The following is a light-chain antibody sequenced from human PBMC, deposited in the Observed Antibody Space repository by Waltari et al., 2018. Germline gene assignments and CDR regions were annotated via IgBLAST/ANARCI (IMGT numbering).Light chain of an antibody. CDR2: ADS. Sequence: SYELTHPPSVSAVSGQTARSTCGGDNIGRKYVHWYQQKPPQAPVRVIYADSERPSGIPERFSGSNSGVTATLTLSAVEAGDEADYYCQVWDTDRDHPVFGGGTRLTVL. CDR3: QVWDTDRDHPV. CDR1: NIGRKY. J-gene: IGLJ2*01. V-gene: IGLV3-21*02.